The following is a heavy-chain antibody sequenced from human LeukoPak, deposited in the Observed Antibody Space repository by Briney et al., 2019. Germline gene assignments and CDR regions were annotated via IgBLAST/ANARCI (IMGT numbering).Heavy chain of an antibody. J-gene: IGHJ6*03. V-gene: IGHV1-18*04. CDR1: GYTFTGYY. CDR2: ISAYNGNT. CDR3: ARVSVGGYYMDV. Sequence: GASVKVSCKASGYTFTGYYMHWVRQAPGQGLEWMGWISAYNGNTKYAQRLQGRVTMTTDTSTTTAYVELRSLRSDDTAVYYCARVSVGGYYMDVWGKGTTVTISS. D-gene: IGHD3-16*01.